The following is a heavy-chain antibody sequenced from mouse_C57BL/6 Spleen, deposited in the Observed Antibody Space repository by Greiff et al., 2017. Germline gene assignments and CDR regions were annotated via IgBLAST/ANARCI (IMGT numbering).Heavy chain of an antibody. CDR3: ARNYYYAMDY. CDR2: IYPSDSET. CDR1: GYTFTSYW. Sequence: QVQLHQPGAELVRPGSSVKLSCKASGYTFTSYWMDWVKQRPGQGLEWIGNIYPSDSETHYNQKFKDKATLTVDKSSSTAYMQLSSLTSEDSAVYYCARNYYYAMDYWGQGTSVTVSS. V-gene: IGHV1-61*01. J-gene: IGHJ4*01. D-gene: IGHD2-1*01.